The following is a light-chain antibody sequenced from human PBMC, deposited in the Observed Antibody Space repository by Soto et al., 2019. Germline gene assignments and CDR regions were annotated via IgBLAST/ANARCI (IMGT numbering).Light chain of an antibody. CDR3: QQSYSTPTSIT. J-gene: IGKJ5*01. Sequence: DIQMTQSPSSLSASVGDRVTITCRASQSISSYLNWYQQKPGKAPKLLIYAASSLQSGVPSRFXASGSGTDFTLTISSLQPEDFATYYCQQSYSTPTSITFGQGTRLEIK. CDR1: QSISSY. V-gene: IGKV1-39*01. CDR2: AAS.